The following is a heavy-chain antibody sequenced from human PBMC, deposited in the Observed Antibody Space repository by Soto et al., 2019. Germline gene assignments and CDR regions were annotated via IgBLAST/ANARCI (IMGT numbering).Heavy chain of an antibody. Sequence: SETLSLTCAVYGGSLSGYYWSWIRQPPGKGLEWIGEINHSGSTNYNPSLKSRVTISVDTSKNQFSLKLSSVTAADTAVYYCARALATVTTNWFDPWGQGTLVTVSS. CDR1: GGSLSGYY. CDR3: ARALATVTTNWFDP. CDR2: INHSGST. J-gene: IGHJ5*02. D-gene: IGHD4-17*01. V-gene: IGHV4-34*01.